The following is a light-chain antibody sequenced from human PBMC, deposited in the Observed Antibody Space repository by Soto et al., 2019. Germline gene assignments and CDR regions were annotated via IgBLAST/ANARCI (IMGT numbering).Light chain of an antibody. CDR2: GAS. CDR3: QQSNTFPLT. J-gene: IGKJ4*01. Sequence: DIQMTQSPSSVSASVGDTVAITCRASHYISTNLVWYQQKPGKAPKLLISGASNLQSGVPSTFSGSGSGTDFTLTIISLQPEDFATYYCQQSNTFPLTFGGGTKVEI. CDR1: HYISTN. V-gene: IGKV1-12*01.